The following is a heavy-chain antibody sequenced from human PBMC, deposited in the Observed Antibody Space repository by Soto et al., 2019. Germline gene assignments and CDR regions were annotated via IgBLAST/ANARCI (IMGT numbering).Heavy chain of an antibody. J-gene: IGHJ4*02. CDR2: LYYSGST. V-gene: IGHV4-59*01. D-gene: IGHD2-15*01. CDR1: GGSISNYY. CDR3: ARGGGRDGYNFGY. Sequence: PSETLSLTCTVSGGSISNYYWSWIRQPPGKGLEWIGYLYYSGSTNYNPSLKSRVTISVDTSKNQFSLKLSSVTAADTAVYYCARGGGRDGYNFGYWGQGTLVTV.